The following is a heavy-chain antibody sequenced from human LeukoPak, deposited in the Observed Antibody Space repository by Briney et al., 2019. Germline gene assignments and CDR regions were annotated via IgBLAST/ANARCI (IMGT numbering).Heavy chain of an antibody. Sequence: SETLSLTCTVSGGSISSSSYYWGWIRQPPGKGLEWIGSIYYSGSTYYNPSLKSRVTISVDTSKNQFSLKLSSVTAADTAVYYCARGEYGDYDYWGQGTLVTVSS. J-gene: IGHJ4*02. CDR1: GGSISSSSYY. CDR2: IYYSGST. D-gene: IGHD4-17*01. V-gene: IGHV4-39*01. CDR3: ARGEYGDYDY.